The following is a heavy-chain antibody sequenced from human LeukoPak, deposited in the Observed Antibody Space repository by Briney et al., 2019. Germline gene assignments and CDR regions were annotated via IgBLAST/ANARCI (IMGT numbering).Heavy chain of an antibody. CDR3: AKGPYSSSPNWFDP. CDR1: GFTFSSYA. Sequence: GESLRLSCAASGFTFSSYAMSWVRQAPGKGLGWVSAISGSGGGTYYADSVKGRFTISRDNSKNTLYLQMNSLRAEDTAVYYCAKGPYSSSPNWFDPWGQGTLVTVSS. D-gene: IGHD6-13*01. V-gene: IGHV3-23*01. CDR2: ISGSGGGT. J-gene: IGHJ5*02.